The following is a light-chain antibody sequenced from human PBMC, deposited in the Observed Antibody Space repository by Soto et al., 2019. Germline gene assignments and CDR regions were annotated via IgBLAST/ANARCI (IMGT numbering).Light chain of an antibody. J-gene: IGLJ1*01. CDR3: SSYTSRSTYV. CDR2: GNT. V-gene: IGLV1-40*01. Sequence: QSVLTQPPSMSGAPGQGVTISCTGSSSNIGAGYDVHWYQQVPGTAPKLLIYGNTNRPSGVPDRFSASKSGTSASLAISGLQAEDEADYYCSSYTSRSTYVFGTGTKLTVL. CDR1: SSNIGAGYD.